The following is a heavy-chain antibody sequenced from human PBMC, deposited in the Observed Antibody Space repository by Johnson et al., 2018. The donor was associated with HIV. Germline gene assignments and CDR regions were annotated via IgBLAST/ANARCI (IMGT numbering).Heavy chain of an antibody. J-gene: IGHJ3*02. D-gene: IGHD6-13*01. Sequence: GVAQPGRSLRLSCAASGFTFSSYAMHWVRQAPGKGLEWVAVISYDGGNKYYADSVKGRLTISRDNSKNTLYLQMGSLRAEDTAVYYCAKDSLRGSSWYGDGLDIWGQGTMVTVSS. CDR3: AKDSLRGSSWYGDGLDI. V-gene: IGHV3-30*14. CDR2: ISYDGGNK. CDR1: GFTFSSYA.